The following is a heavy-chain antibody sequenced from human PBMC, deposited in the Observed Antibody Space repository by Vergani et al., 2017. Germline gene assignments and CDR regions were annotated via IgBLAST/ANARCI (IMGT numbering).Heavy chain of an antibody. CDR1: GFTFGDYA. CDR2: IRSKAYGGTT. CDR3: GAARSPPIDY. Sequence: EVQLVESGGGLVQPGRSLRLSCTASGFTFGDYAMSWFRQAPGKGLEWVGFIRSKAYGGTTEYAASVKGRFTISRDDSKSIAYLQMNSLKTEDTAVYYCGAARSPPIDYWGQGTLVTVSS. V-gene: IGHV3-49*03. J-gene: IGHJ4*02. D-gene: IGHD6-6*01.